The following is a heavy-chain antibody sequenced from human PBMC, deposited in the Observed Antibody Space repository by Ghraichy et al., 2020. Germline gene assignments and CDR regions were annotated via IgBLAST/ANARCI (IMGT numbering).Heavy chain of an antibody. D-gene: IGHD4-17*01. CDR2: ISSSGNTI. CDR3: ARDLTTVPENI. CDR1: GFTFSNYH. V-gene: IGHV3-48*02. Sequence: LTCAASGFTFSNYHMNWVRQAPGKGLEWVSYISSSGNTIYYADSVRGRFTISRDNAKNSLHLQMNSLRDEDTAVYYCARDLTTVPENIWGQGTMVTVSS. J-gene: IGHJ3*02.